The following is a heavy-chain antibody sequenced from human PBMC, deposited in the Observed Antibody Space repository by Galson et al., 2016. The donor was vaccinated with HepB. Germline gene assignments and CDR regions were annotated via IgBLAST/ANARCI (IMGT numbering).Heavy chain of an antibody. Sequence: QSGAEVKKAGESLRISCKGSGYTFTNYWIAWVRQVPGKGLEWMGMIYPGDSETRYSPSFQGQVSISADRSITTAYLQWSSLKASDTAIYYCARLGVGALSGFDPWGQGTLVTVSS. CDR1: GYTFTNYW. V-gene: IGHV5-51*01. J-gene: IGHJ5*02. D-gene: IGHD1-26*01. CDR3: ARLGVGALSGFDP. CDR2: IYPGDSET.